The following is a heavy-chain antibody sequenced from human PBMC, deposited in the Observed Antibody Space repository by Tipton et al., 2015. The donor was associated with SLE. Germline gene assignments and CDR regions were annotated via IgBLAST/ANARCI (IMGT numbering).Heavy chain of an antibody. CDR2: TYTSGSA. V-gene: IGHV4-61*02. CDR1: GGSISGGSYY. CDR3: ARDNDGTDI. D-gene: IGHD3-22*01. J-gene: IGHJ3*02. Sequence: TLSLTCTVSGGSISGGSYYWSWIRQTAGKGLEWIGRTYTSGSAYYNPSLRSRVTISVDASKNQFSLKLSSVTAADTAVYYCARDNDGTDIWGQGTMVTVSS.